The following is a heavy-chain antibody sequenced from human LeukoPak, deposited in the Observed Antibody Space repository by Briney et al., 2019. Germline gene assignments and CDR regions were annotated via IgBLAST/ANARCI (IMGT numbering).Heavy chain of an antibody. CDR3: AQKAPYSPGYSQH. CDR2: IYHSGTT. Sequence: SETLSLTCTVSGGSITSYYWTWIRQPPGKGLEWIGYIYHSGTTNYNPSLKSRVSISVDRSKNQFSLKLSSVTTADTAVYYCAQKAPYSPGYSQHWGQGTLDTVSS. D-gene: IGHD2-15*01. J-gene: IGHJ1*01. CDR1: GGSITSYY. V-gene: IGHV4-59*01.